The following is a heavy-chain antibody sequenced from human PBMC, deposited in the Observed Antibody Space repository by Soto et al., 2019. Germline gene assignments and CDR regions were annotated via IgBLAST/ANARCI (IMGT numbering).Heavy chain of an antibody. J-gene: IGHJ6*02. CDR1: GGSISSSSYY. D-gene: IGHD4-17*01. Sequence: SETLSLTCTVSGGSISSSSYYWGWIRQPPGKGLEWIGSIYYSGSTYYNPSLKSRVNKSVDTSKKQFSLKLSSVTAADTAVYYCVRDYTHQYYYGMDVWGQGTTVTVSS. CDR2: IYYSGST. V-gene: IGHV4-39*01. CDR3: VRDYTHQYYYGMDV.